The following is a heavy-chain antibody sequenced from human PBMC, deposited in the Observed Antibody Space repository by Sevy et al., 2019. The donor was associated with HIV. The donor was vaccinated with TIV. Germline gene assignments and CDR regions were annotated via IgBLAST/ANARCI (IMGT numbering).Heavy chain of an antibody. J-gene: IGHJ4*02. Sequence: GGSLRLSCVVSGFTFSNAWMSWVRHAPGKGLEWVGRIKSKTDGGTTDYAAPVKGRFTISRDDSKNTLFLQMNSLKTEDTAVYYSATRSGFWSGSDYWGQGTLVTVSS. V-gene: IGHV3-15*01. CDR2: IKSKTDGGTT. CDR3: ATRSGFWSGSDY. D-gene: IGHD3-3*01. CDR1: GFTFSNAW.